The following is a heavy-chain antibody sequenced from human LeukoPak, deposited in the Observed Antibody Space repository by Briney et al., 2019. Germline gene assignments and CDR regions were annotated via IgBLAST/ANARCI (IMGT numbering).Heavy chain of an antibody. Sequence: GGSLRLSCAASGFTFSTYGMQWVRQAPGKGLEWVSAISGSGGSTYYADSVKGRFTISRDNSKNTLYLRMNSLRAEDTAVYYCARGELDYWGQGTLVTVSS. CDR3: ARGELDY. V-gene: IGHV3-23*01. CDR2: ISGSGGST. CDR1: GFTFSTYG. J-gene: IGHJ4*02. D-gene: IGHD3-10*01.